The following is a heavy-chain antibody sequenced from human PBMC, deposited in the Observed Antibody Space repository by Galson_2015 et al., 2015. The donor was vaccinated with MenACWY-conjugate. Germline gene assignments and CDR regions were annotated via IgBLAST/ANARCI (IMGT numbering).Heavy chain of an antibody. V-gene: IGHV3-7*03. Sequence: SLRLSCAASRYIFSGYWMGWVRQAPGKGLDWVANIRPDGSDIGCADSVKARITISRDNAQNTLYLQMDSLRVEDTAVYYCVRWGLAYAMDVWGQGTTVTVSS. CDR1: RYIFSGYW. CDR3: VRWGLAYAMDV. J-gene: IGHJ6*02. CDR2: IRPDGSDI. D-gene: IGHD3-16*01.